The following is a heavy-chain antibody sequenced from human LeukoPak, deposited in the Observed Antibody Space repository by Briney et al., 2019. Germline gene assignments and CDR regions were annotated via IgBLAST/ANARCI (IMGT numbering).Heavy chain of an antibody. CDR1: GFTFSSCG. V-gene: IGHV3-30*02. D-gene: IGHD6-13*01. CDR2: IRYDGSNK. J-gene: IGHJ4*02. Sequence: GGSLRLSCAASGFTFSSCGMHWVRQAPGKGLEWVAFIRYDGSNKYYADSVKGRFTISRDNSKNTLYLQMNSLRAEDTAVYYCAKRGSWPYFDYWGQGTLVTVSS. CDR3: AKRGSWPYFDY.